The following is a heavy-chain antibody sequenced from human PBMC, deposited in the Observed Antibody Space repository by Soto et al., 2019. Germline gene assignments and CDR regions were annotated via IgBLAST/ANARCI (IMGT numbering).Heavy chain of an antibody. Sequence: PGGSLRLSCAASGSTFSSYGMHWVRQAPGKGLEWVTHISYDGSNEHYTDSVKGRFTISRDNSKNTLYLQMNSLRAEDTAVYYCARGDYGDYDYYYYGMDVWGQGTTVTVSS. D-gene: IGHD4-17*01. J-gene: IGHJ6*02. V-gene: IGHV3-30*03. CDR2: ISYDGSNE. CDR3: ARGDYGDYDYYYYGMDV. CDR1: GSTFSSYG.